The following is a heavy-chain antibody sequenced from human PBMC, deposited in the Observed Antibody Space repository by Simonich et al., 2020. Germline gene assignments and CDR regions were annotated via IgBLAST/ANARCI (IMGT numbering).Heavy chain of an antibody. Sequence: QVQLVQSGAEVKKPGASVKVSCKASGYTFTSYGISWVRKAPGQGLEWMGWISAYNCNTNYAQKLQGRVTMTTDTSTSTAYMELRSLRSDDTAVYYCARASRGTWWYYYFDYWGQGTLVTVSS. CDR1: GYTFTSYG. CDR3: ARASRGTWWYYYFDY. D-gene: IGHD2-15*01. J-gene: IGHJ4*02. V-gene: IGHV1-18*01. CDR2: ISAYNCNT.